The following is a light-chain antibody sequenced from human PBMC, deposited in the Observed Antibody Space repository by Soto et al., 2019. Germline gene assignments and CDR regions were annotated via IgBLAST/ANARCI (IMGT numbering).Light chain of an antibody. CDR3: QQTYNTPRT. V-gene: IGKV1-39*01. CDR2: GAS. J-gene: IGKJ1*01. Sequence: DIQMTQSPSSLSASVGDRVTITCRASQSITTYLNWYHQKPGEAPKLLIYGASSLQSGVPSRFSGSGSGTDFTLTISSPQPEDFATYYCQQTYNTPRTFGQGTKVEIK. CDR1: QSITTY.